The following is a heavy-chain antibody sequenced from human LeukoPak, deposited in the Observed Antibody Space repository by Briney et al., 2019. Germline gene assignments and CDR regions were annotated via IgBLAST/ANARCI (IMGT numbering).Heavy chain of an antibody. CDR2: IIPIFDTA. V-gene: IGHV1-69*05. Sequence: GASVKVSCKASGGTFSSYAISWVRQAPGQGLEWMGGIIPIFDTANYAQKFQGRVTITTDESTSTAYMELSSLRSEDTAVYYCASHGSSSAYYYYYYMDVWGKGTTVTVSS. CDR3: ASHGSSSAYYYYYYMDV. J-gene: IGHJ6*03. D-gene: IGHD6-6*01. CDR1: GGTFSSYA.